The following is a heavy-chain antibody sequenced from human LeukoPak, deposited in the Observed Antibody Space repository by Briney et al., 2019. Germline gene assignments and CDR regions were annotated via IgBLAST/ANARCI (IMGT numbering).Heavy chain of an antibody. CDR2: ISSSSSYI. J-gene: IGHJ4*02. CDR3: AREYCSSTSGEEDY. Sequence: GGSLRLSCAASGFTISSNSMNWVRQAPGKGLEWVSSISSSSSYIYYADSVKGRFTISTDNAKNSLYLQMNSLRAEDTAVYYCAREYCSSTSGEEDYWGQGTLVTVSS. CDR1: GFTISSNS. V-gene: IGHV3-21*01. D-gene: IGHD2-2*01.